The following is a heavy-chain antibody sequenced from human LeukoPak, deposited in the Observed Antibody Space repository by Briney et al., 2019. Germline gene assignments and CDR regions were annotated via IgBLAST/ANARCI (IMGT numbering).Heavy chain of an antibody. CDR2: INPNSGGT. CDR3: ARDRTYSSSPRAPFFGY. Sequence: GASVKVSCKASGYTFTGYYMHWVRQAPGQGLEWMGWINPNSGGTNYAQKFQGRVTMTRDTSISTAYMELSRLRSDDTAVYYCARDRTYSSSPRAPFFGYWGQGTLVTVSS. J-gene: IGHJ4*02. CDR1: GYTFTGYY. V-gene: IGHV1-2*02. D-gene: IGHD6-6*01.